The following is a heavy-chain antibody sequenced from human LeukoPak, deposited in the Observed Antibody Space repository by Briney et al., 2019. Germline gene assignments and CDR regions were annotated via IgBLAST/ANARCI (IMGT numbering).Heavy chain of an antibody. CDR2: ISFDGNTI. J-gene: IGHJ6*03. V-gene: IGHV3-30*04. D-gene: IGHD2-15*01. CDR1: GFTFSSYT. CDR3: ARVLRYCSGGNCYSGGLGYMDV. Sequence: SGGSLRLSCAASGFTFSSYTMHWVRQAPGKGLEWVTVISFDGNTIYYADSVKGRFTISRDNSKNTLYLQMNSLRAEDTAVYYCARVLRYCSGGNCYSGGLGYMDVWGKGTTVTISS.